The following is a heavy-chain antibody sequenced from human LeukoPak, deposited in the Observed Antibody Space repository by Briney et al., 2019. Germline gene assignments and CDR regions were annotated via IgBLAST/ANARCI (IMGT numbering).Heavy chain of an antibody. Sequence: ASVKVSCKASGYTFTSYYMHWVRQAPGQGLEWMGIINPSGGSTSYAQKFQGRVTMTRDTFTSTVYMELSSLRADDTAVYYCARDGYNSGYLKALDYWGQGTLLTVSS. D-gene: IGHD5-18*01. CDR1: GYTFTSYY. CDR2: INPSGGST. CDR3: ARDGYNSGYLKALDY. V-gene: IGHV1-46*01. J-gene: IGHJ4*02.